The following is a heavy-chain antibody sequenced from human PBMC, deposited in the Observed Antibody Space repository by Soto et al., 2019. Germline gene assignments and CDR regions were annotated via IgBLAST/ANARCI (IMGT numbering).Heavy chain of an antibody. J-gene: IGHJ5*02. V-gene: IGHV4-59*01. CDR2: IYYSGST. CDR1: GGSISSYY. Sequence: SETLSLTCTVSGGSISSYYWSWIRQPPGKGLEWIGYIYYSGSTNYNPSLKSRVTISVDTSRNQFSLKLSSVTAADTAVYYCARGGVSAMVMFDPWGQGTLVTVSS. D-gene: IGHD5-18*01. CDR3: ARGGVSAMVMFDP.